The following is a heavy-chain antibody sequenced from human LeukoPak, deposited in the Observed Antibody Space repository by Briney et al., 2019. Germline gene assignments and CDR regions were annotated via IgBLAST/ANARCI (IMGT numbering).Heavy chain of an antibody. D-gene: IGHD2-15*01. J-gene: IGHJ4*02. CDR2: TYYRSKWYN. CDR3: ARVYCSGGSCDTRTGTFDY. V-gene: IGHV6-1*01. CDR1: GDIVSSNSAA. Sequence: SQTLSLTCAISGDIVSSNSAAWNRIRQSPSRGLEWLGRTYYRSKWYNDYAVSVKSRITINPDTSKNQFSLQLNSVTPEDTAVYYCARVYCSGGSCDTRTGTFDYWGQGTLVTVSS.